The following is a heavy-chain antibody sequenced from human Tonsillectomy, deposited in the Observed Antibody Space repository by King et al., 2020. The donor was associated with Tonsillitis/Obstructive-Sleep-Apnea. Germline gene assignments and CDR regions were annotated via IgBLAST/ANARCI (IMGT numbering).Heavy chain of an antibody. CDR3: AGRYCGGDCHYDY. V-gene: IGHV4-34*01. J-gene: IGHJ4*02. CDR2: INHGGDT. D-gene: IGHD2-21*01. CDR1: GGSFSGYY. Sequence: VQLQQWGAGLLKPSETLSLTCVVYGGSFSGYYWSWIRQPPGKGLEWIGEINHGGDTNCNSSLKSRVTISVDTSNNQFSLKLSSVTAADTAVYYWAGRYCGGDCHYDYWGQGTLVTVSS.